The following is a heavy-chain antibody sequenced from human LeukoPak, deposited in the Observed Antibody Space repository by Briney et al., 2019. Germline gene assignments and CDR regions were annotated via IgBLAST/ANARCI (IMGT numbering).Heavy chain of an antibody. V-gene: IGHV1-69*13. CDR1: GGIFTSYA. J-gene: IGHJ6*02. CDR3: ARARGLYYYGMDV. CDR2: IIPMFGTA. D-gene: IGHD3-10*01. Sequence: SVKVSCKASGGIFTSYAISWVRQTPGQGLEWMGGIIPMFGTANYAQKFQGRVTITADESTSTAYMELSGLRSEDTAVYYCARARGLYYYGMDVWGQGTTVTVSS.